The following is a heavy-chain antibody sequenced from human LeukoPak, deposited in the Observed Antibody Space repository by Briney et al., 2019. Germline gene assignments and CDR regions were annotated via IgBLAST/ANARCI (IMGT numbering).Heavy chain of an antibody. Sequence: GGSLRLSCAASGFTFSKAWMSWVRQARGKGLEWVGRIKSKTDGGTTDYAAPVKGSFTISRDDSKNTLYLQMNSLKTEDTAVYYCTTDYYGSGSYPDAFDIWGRGTMVTVSS. CDR1: GFTFSKAW. V-gene: IGHV3-15*01. D-gene: IGHD3-10*01. CDR2: IKSKTDGGTT. CDR3: TTDYYGSGSYPDAFDI. J-gene: IGHJ3*02.